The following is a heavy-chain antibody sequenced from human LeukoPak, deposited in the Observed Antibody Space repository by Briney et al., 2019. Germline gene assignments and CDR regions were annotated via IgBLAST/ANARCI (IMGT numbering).Heavy chain of an antibody. CDR3: ARRKIAAAGLDY. CDR1: GYTFTSYD. Sequence: GASVKVSCKASGYTFTSYDINWVRQATGQGLEWMGWMNPNSGNTGYAQKFQGRVTMTRNTSISTAYMELSSLRSEDTAVYYCARRKIAAAGLDYWGQGTLVTVSS. D-gene: IGHD6-13*01. J-gene: IGHJ4*02. V-gene: IGHV1-8*01. CDR2: MNPNSGNT.